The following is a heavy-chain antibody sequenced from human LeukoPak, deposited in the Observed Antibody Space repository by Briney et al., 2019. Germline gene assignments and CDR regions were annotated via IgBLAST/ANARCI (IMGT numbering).Heavy chain of an antibody. CDR2: IYYSGST. CDR1: GGSISSYY. V-gene: IGHV4-59*08. CDR3: ARRRGIAADYFDY. D-gene: IGHD6-13*01. J-gene: IGHJ4*02. Sequence: SETLSLTCTVTGGSISSYYWSWIRQPPGKGLERIGYIYYSGSTNYNPSLKSRVTISVDTSKNQFSLKLSSVTAADTAVYYCARRRGIAADYFDYWGQGTLVTVSS.